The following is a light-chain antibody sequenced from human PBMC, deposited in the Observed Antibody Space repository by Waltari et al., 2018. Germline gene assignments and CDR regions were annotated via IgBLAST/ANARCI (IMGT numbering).Light chain of an antibody. V-gene: IGLV2-23*01. CDR1: SSDVGSYDL. Sequence: QSALTQPASVSGSPGQSITLSCTATSSDVGSYDLVSWYQQHHGRAPKLMIYEGSKRPSGVSNRFSGSKSGNTASLTISGLQAEDEADYYCCSYAGSNWVFGGGTKLTVL. CDR2: EGS. J-gene: IGLJ3*02. CDR3: CSYAGSNWV.